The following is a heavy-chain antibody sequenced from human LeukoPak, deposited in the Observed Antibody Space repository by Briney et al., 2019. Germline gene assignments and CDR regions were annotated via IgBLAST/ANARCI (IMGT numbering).Heavy chain of an antibody. Sequence: PGGTLRLSCAASGVTVSSYAMSWVRQAPGQGLEWVSNIGSSGTTIYYADSVRGRFSISRDNAKTSLYLQMNSLRVEDTAVYYCALLAVASDFDYWGQGALVTVSS. CDR3: ALLAVASDFDY. D-gene: IGHD6-19*01. J-gene: IGHJ4*02. CDR2: IGSSGTTI. CDR1: GVTVSSYA. V-gene: IGHV3-48*03.